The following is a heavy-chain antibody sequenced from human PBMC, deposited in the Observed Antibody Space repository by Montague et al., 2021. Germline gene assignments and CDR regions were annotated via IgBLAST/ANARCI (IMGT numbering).Heavy chain of an antibody. Sequence: TLSLTCSVSGGSVSTGGYSRSWIRQRPGQGLECLGYTSIRGTTYYNPSLSRRLSISLDTSRNHLSLQLTSVTAADTAIYYCAIDASGSYVGWFNPWGQGALVTVSS. D-gene: IGHD3-10*01. CDR1: GGSVSTGGYS. CDR3: AIDASGSYVGWFNP. J-gene: IGHJ5*02. CDR2: TSIRGTT. V-gene: IGHV4-31*03.